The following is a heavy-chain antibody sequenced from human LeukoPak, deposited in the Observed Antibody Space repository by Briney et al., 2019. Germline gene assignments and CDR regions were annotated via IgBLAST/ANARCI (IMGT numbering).Heavy chain of an antibody. J-gene: IGHJ6*02. CDR2: IYPGDSDT. CDR1: GYSFTSYW. CDR3: ARPSQDYPYYYYGMDV. Sequence: GESLKISCKGSGYSFTSYWIGWVRQMPGKGLEWMGIIYPGDSDTRYSPSFQGQVTISADKSISTAYLQWSSLKASDTAMYYCARPSQDYPYYYYGMDVWGQGTTVTVSS. V-gene: IGHV5-51*01. D-gene: IGHD4-11*01.